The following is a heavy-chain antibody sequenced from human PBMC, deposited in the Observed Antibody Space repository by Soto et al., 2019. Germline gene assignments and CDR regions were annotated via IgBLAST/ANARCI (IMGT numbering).Heavy chain of an antibody. D-gene: IGHD3-10*01. CDR1: GFNFNDHG. Sequence: EVQLVESGGGLVQPGRSLRLSCIASGFNFNDHGMHWVRQAPGKGLEWVSGITWHSDGMVYAESVKGRFTISRDNAKNSLYLQMNSLRVEDTALYYCAKEDSGFSGYMDVWGKGTTVTVSS. V-gene: IGHV3-9*01. CDR2: ITWHSDGM. CDR3: AKEDSGFSGYMDV. J-gene: IGHJ6*03.